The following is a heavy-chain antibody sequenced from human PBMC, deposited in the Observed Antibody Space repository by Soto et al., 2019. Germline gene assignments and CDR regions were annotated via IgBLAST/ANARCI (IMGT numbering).Heavy chain of an antibody. D-gene: IGHD2-21*02. Sequence: ASLKVSCKASGYIFTNYYMHWVRQAPGQGLEWMGTINAGGGYTTYAQRFQGRVTMTRDTSTSTVSMELSSLRYEDTALYYCTRGGDIVVVTAPFDLWS. J-gene: IGHJ5*02. CDR3: TRGGDIVVVTAPFDL. V-gene: IGHV1-46*03. CDR1: GYIFTNYY. CDR2: INAGGGYT.